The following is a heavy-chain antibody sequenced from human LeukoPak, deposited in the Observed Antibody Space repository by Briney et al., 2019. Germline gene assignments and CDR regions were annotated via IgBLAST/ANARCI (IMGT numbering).Heavy chain of an antibody. J-gene: IGHJ5*02. CDR3: AKDPYYYDSSGYYH. Sequence: PGGSLRLSCAASGFIFNNFALNWVRQAPGKGLEWVSDISDSGGDTYYADSVKGRFTISRDNSKNTLYLQMNSLRAEDTAVYYCAKDPYYYDSSGYYHWGQGTLVTVSS. D-gene: IGHD3-22*01. CDR1: GFIFNNFA. V-gene: IGHV3-23*01. CDR2: ISDSGGDT.